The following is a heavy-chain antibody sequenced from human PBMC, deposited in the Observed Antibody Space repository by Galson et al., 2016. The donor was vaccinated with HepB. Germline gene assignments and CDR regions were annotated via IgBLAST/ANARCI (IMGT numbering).Heavy chain of an antibody. CDR1: ALSFSNYS. Sequence: SLRLSCAASALSFSNYSMNWVRQAPGKGLEWVSSISGRSTIIEYADSVKGRFTISRDNAKNSLYLQLNSLRDDDTAVYYCAKAGWEYYFDNWGQGTLVTVSS. V-gene: IGHV3-48*02. D-gene: IGHD1-26*01. CDR2: ISGRSTII. CDR3: AKAGWEYYFDN. J-gene: IGHJ4*02.